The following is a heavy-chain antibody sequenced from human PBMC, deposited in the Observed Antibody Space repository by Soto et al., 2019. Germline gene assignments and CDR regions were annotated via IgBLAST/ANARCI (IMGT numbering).Heavy chain of an antibody. CDR2: IGLGSSTK. Sequence: VVALRFSSPSSGFTFRNYGLNRVRQAPGKGLEWVSYIGLGSSTKYYADSVEGRFTISRDNAKNTLYLQMNSLRAEDTAVYYCAKDEVGAIYYYYYGMDVWGQGT. J-gene: IGHJ6*02. CDR3: AKDEVGAIYYYYYGMDV. CDR1: GFTFRNYG. D-gene: IGHD1-26*01. V-gene: IGHV3-48*01.